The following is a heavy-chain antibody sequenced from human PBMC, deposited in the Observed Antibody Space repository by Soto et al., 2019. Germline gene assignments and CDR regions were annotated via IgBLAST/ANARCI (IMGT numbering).Heavy chain of an antibody. J-gene: IGHJ4*01. CDR2: INPSGGDT. V-gene: IGHV1-46*01. Sequence: ASVKVSCKASGYTFTTYYMHWVRQAPGQGLEWMGIINPSGGDTRYAQKFQGRVTMTRDTSTSTVHMELTSLRSEDTAVYYCARDGGYYDFSPGDYWGYGTLVTVSS. CDR3: ARDGGYYDFSPGDY. CDR1: GYTFTTYY. D-gene: IGHD3-22*01.